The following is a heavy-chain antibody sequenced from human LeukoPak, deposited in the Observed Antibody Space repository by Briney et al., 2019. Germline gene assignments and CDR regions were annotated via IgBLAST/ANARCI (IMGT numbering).Heavy chain of an antibody. CDR2: INPSDGAT. CDR1: GYTFNMFY. D-gene: IGHD3-10*01. V-gene: IGHV1-46*02. J-gene: IGHJ6*03. Sequence: ASVKVSCKASGYTFNMFYIHWVRQAPGQGLEWMGLINPSDGATTYAQRFQGRVTVTRDMSTTTVYMGLRSLTSEDPAVYFCAREQRGGFSGRLGGLFASYYTYYYMDVWGRGTTVTVSS. CDR3: AREQRGGFSGRLGGLFASYYTYYYMDV.